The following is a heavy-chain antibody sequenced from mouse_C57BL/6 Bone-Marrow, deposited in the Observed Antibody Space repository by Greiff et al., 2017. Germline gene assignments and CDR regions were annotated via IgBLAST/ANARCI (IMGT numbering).Heavy chain of an antibody. Sequence: VMLVESGPGLVQPSQSLSITCTVSGFSLTSYGVHWVRQSPGKGLEWLGVIWSGGSTDYNAAFISRLSISKDNSKSQVFFKMNSLQADDTAIYYCARNPFITTVAHWYFDVWGTGTTVTVSS. V-gene: IGHV2-2*01. CDR1: GFSLTSYG. D-gene: IGHD1-1*01. CDR3: ARNPFITTVAHWYFDV. J-gene: IGHJ1*03. CDR2: IWSGGST.